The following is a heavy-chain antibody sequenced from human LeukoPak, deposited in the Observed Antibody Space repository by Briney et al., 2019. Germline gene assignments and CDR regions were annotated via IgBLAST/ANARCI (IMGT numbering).Heavy chain of an antibody. D-gene: IGHD3-3*01. J-gene: IGHJ4*02. CDR3: ARGPPRVNYDFWSGYFDIDY. V-gene: IGHV4-4*07. CDR2: IYTSGST. Sequence: SETLSLTCTVSGGSISSYYWSWIRQPAGKGLEWIGRIYTSGSTNYNPSLKSRVTMSVDTSKTQFSLKLSSVTAADTAVYYCARGPPRVNYDFWSGYFDIDYWGQGTLVTVSS. CDR1: GGSISSYY.